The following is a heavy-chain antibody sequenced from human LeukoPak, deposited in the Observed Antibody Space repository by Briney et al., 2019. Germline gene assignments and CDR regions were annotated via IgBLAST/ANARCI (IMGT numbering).Heavy chain of an antibody. Sequence: GASVKVSCKASGGTFSSYAISWVRQATGQGLEWMGWMNPNNGNTGFAQKFQGRVTVTRNTSISTAYMELRSLRSEDTAVYYCAREEYSSSWSLDYWGQGTLVTVSS. CDR3: AREEYSSSWSLDY. D-gene: IGHD6-13*01. CDR2: MNPNNGNT. V-gene: IGHV1-8*02. J-gene: IGHJ4*02. CDR1: GGTFSSYA.